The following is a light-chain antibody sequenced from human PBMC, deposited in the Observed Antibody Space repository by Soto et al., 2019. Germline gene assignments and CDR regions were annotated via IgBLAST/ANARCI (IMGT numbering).Light chain of an antibody. CDR3: SSYTINSSVI. Sequence: QSVLTQPASVSGSPGQSIAISCTGTSSDVGAFDYVSWYQQHPGKAPRVMICDVKNRPSGISDRFSGSKSGNTASLTISGLQAEDEANYYCSSYTINSSVIIGGGTKLTVL. CDR2: DVK. J-gene: IGLJ2*01. CDR1: SSDVGAFDY. V-gene: IGLV2-14*03.